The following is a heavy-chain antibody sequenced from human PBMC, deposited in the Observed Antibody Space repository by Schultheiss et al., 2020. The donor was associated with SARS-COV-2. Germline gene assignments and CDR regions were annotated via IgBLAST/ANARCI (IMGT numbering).Heavy chain of an antibody. V-gene: IGHV4-34*01. CDR1: GGSFSGYY. CDR2: INHSGST. Sequence: SETLSLTCAVYGGSFSGYYWSWIRQPPGKGLEWIGEINHSGSTNYNPSLKSRVTISVDTSKNQFSLKLSSVIAADTAVYYCARGVRGVIDYWGQGTLVTVSS. CDR3: ARGVRGVIDY. D-gene: IGHD3-10*01. J-gene: IGHJ4*02.